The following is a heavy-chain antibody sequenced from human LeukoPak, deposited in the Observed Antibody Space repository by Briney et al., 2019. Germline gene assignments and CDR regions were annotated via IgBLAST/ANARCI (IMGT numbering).Heavy chain of an antibody. Sequence: GASVKVSCKASGYTFTRYGISWVRQAPGQGLEWMGWISAYNGNTNYAKKLQGRVTMTTDTSTSTAYMELRSLRSDDTAVYYCARDPPYYGDYVVDYYYYMDVWGKGTTVTVSS. V-gene: IGHV1-18*01. D-gene: IGHD4-17*01. CDR3: ARDPPYYGDYVVDYYYYMDV. CDR1: GYTFTRYG. J-gene: IGHJ6*03. CDR2: ISAYNGNT.